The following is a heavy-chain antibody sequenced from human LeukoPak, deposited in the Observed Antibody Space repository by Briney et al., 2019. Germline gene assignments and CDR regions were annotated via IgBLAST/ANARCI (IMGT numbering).Heavy chain of an antibody. Sequence: GASVRVSCKASGYTFTSYYMNWVRQAPGQGLEWMGWISAYNGNTNYAQKLQGRVTMTTDTSTSTACMELRSLRSDDTAVYCCAIAEDYGFTHGPVGYWAQRPLVTVFS. V-gene: IGHV1-18*04. CDR3: AIAEDYGFTHGPVGY. D-gene: IGHD4-17*01. J-gene: IGHJ4*02. CDR2: ISAYNGNT. CDR1: GYTFTSYY.